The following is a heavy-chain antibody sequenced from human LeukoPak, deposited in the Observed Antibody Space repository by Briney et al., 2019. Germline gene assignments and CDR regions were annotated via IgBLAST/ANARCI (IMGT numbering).Heavy chain of an antibody. V-gene: IGHV3-33*06. CDR2: IWYDGSNK. J-gene: IGHJ4*02. Sequence: PGRSLRLSCAASGFTFSCYGMHWVRQAPGKGLEWVAIIWYDGSNKYYADSVKGRFTISRDNSKNTLYLQMNSLRAEDTAVYYCAKPGSHYYGSGSYFDYWGQGTLVTVSS. CDR1: GFTFSCYG. CDR3: AKPGSHYYGSGSYFDY. D-gene: IGHD3-10*01.